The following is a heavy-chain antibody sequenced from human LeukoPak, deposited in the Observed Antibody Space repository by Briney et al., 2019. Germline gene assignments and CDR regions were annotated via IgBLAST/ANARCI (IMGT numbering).Heavy chain of an antibody. CDR1: GFTFNNYA. CDR3: AQSSGYNYAVS. D-gene: IGHD5-18*01. Sequence: GGSLRLSCVAPGFTFNNYAMTWVRQSPGMGLEWVSSISGSGRNTYYADSVKGRFTISRDNSKNTVYLQLNSLRVDDTAVFYCAQSSGYNYAVSWGQGTLVAVSS. V-gene: IGHV3-23*01. J-gene: IGHJ5*02. CDR2: ISGSGRNT.